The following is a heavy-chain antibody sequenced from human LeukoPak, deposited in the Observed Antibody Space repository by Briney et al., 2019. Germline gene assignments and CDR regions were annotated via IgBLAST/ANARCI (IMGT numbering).Heavy chain of an antibody. D-gene: IGHD1-1*01. Sequence: GGSLRLSCAASGFIFSSHWMHWVRQAPEKGLVWVSRINTDGSSTDYADSVKGQFTISRDNAKNTVYLQMNSLRAEDTAVYYCARGVSGTGPDIWGLGTMVTVS. CDR1: GFIFSSHW. V-gene: IGHV3-74*01. J-gene: IGHJ3*02. CDR2: INTDGSST. CDR3: ARGVSGTGPDI.